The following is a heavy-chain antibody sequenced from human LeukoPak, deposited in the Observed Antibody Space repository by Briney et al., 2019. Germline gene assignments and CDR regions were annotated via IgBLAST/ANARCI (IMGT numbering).Heavy chain of an antibody. D-gene: IGHD1-26*01. V-gene: IGHV3-23*01. CDR1: GFTFSSHA. J-gene: IGHJ3*02. Sequence: GGSLRLSCGASGFTFSSHAMTWVRQAPGKGLEWDSAISISADTTYYADAVKGRFTISRDNSKNTVYLQMNSLRAEDTAVYYCAKGSYSGSHVFDIWGQGTMVTVSS. CDR2: ISISADTT. CDR3: AKGSYSGSHVFDI.